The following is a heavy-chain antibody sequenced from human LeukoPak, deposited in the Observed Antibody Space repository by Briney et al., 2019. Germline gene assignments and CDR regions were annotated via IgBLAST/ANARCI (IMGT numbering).Heavy chain of an antibody. V-gene: IGHV3-74*01. CDR1: GYTFSNYW. Sequence: GGSLRLSCAASGYTFSNYWMHWVRQAPGKGLVWVSRINYDGSTTTSADSVKGRFTISRDNAKNTLYLQMNSLRAEDTGVYFCARVFSGWYFYFDNWGQGTLVTVSS. CDR2: INYDGSTT. J-gene: IGHJ4*02. D-gene: IGHD6-19*01. CDR3: ARVFSGWYFYFDN.